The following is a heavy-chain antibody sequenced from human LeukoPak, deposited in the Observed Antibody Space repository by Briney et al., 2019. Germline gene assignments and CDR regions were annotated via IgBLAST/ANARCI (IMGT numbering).Heavy chain of an antibody. J-gene: IGHJ2*01. CDR1: GFTFSSYA. Sequence: QPGGSLRLSCAASGFTFSSYAMSWVRQAPGKGLEWVSAISGSGGSTYYADSVKGRFTISRDNAKSTPYLQMDSLRAEDTAVYYCAKDLVTTLHWYFDLWGRGTLVTVSS. CDR3: AKDLVTTLHWYFDL. D-gene: IGHD4-17*01. V-gene: IGHV3-23*01. CDR2: ISGSGGST.